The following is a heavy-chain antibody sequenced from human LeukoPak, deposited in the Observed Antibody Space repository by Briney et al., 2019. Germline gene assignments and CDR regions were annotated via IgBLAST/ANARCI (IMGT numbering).Heavy chain of an antibody. CDR3: ARPQSSSGYYWPFDD. D-gene: IGHD3-22*01. CDR1: GFTFSSYA. Sequence: GGSLRLSCAASGFTFSSYAMRWVRQAPGRGLEWVSAISPSSGTFYADSVKGRFTISRDNSKNTLYLQMNSLRAEDAAVYYCARPQSSSGYYWPFDDWGQGTLVTVSS. CDR2: ISPSSGT. V-gene: IGHV3-23*01. J-gene: IGHJ4*02.